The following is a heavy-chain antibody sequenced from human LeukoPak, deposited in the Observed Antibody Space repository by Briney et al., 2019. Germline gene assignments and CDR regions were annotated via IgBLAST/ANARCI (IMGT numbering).Heavy chain of an antibody. J-gene: IGHJ6*03. D-gene: IGHD5-12*01. Sequence: GGSLRLSCAASGFTFSSYWMSWVRQAPGKGLEWVANIKQDGSEKYYVDSVKGRFTISRDNAKNSLYLQMNSLRAEDTAVYYCAKGSGDEAQYYYYYMDVWGKGTTVTISS. CDR1: GFTFSSYW. V-gene: IGHV3-7*01. CDR3: AKGSGDEAQYYYYYMDV. CDR2: IKQDGSEK.